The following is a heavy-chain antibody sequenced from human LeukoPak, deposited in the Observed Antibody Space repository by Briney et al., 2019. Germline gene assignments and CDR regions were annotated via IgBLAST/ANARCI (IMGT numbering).Heavy chain of an antibody. CDR2: ISAYNGNT. CDR3: ARDLKMGYSSGRYSWGTGSSNDY. Sequence: GASVKVSCKASGYTFTSYGISWVRQAPGQGLEWMGWISAYNGNTHYAQNLQGRVTMTTDTSTSTVYMELRSLRSDDTAVYYCARDLKMGYSSGRYSWGTGSSNDYWGQGTLVTVSS. CDR1: GYTFTSYG. D-gene: IGHD6-19*01. V-gene: IGHV1-18*01. J-gene: IGHJ4*02.